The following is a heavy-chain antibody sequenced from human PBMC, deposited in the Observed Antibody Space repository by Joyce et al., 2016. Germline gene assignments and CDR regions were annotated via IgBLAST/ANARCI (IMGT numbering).Heavy chain of an antibody. V-gene: IGHV4-39*01. CDR1: GGSISSGRYY. D-gene: IGHD1-26*01. Sequence: QLHLQESGPGLVKPSETLSLTCTVSGGSISSGRYYWGWIRQTPGKGLELIGSIHYSGYTYYNPSRQSRVTISVDTSKNQFSLKLSSVTAADTALYYCARPPWELRPTCPFDFWGQGTMVTVSS. CDR2: IHYSGYT. CDR3: ARPPWELRPTCPFDF. J-gene: IGHJ3*01.